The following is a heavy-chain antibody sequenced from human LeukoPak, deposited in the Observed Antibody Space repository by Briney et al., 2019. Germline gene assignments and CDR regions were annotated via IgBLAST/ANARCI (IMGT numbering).Heavy chain of an antibody. CDR1: GYTFTSYY. V-gene: IGHV1-46*01. CDR3: ARDGGDGYKANWFDT. Sequence: ASVKVSCKASGYTFTSYYIHWERQAPGQGLGWMGIINPSRGSTSQAQTFQGRVTMTRDMSTSTVSMELSSLRSEDTAVYYCARDGGDGYKANWFDTWGQGTLVTVSS. J-gene: IGHJ5*02. D-gene: IGHD5-24*01. CDR2: INPSRGST.